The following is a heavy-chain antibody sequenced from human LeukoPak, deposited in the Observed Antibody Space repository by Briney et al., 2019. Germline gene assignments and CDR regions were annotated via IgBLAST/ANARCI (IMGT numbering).Heavy chain of an antibody. Sequence: GGLVKPGGSLRLSCAASGFTFSSYSMNWVRQAPGKGLERVSSISSSSSYIYYADSVKGRFTISRDNAKNSLYLQMNSLRAEDTAVYYCARDHPNYGGNSGAGYWGQGTLVTVPS. J-gene: IGHJ4*02. V-gene: IGHV3-21*01. D-gene: IGHD4-23*01. CDR2: ISSSSSYI. CDR3: ARDHPNYGGNSGAGY. CDR1: GFTFSSYS.